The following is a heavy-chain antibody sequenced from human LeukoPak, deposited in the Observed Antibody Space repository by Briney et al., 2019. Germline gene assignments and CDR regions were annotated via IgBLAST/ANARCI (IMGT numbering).Heavy chain of an antibody. CDR3: ARVISGAYYDSSGYYSQGYYMDV. D-gene: IGHD3-22*01. J-gene: IGHJ6*03. V-gene: IGHV1-18*01. Sequence: ASVKVSCKASGYTFTNYGISWVRQAPGQGLEWMGWISAYNGNTNYAQKLQGRVTMTTDTSTSTAYMELRSLRSDDTAVYYCARVISGAYYDSSGYYSQGYYMDVWGKGTTVTISS. CDR2: ISAYNGNT. CDR1: GYTFTNYG.